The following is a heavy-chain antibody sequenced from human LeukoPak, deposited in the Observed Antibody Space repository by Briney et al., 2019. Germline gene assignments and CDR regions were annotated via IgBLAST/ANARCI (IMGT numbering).Heavy chain of an antibody. J-gene: IGHJ4*02. CDR2: ISSSSSYI. V-gene: IGHV3-21*01. D-gene: IGHD6-19*01. Sequence: GGSLRLSCAASGFTFSSYSMNWVRQAPGKGLEWVSSISSSSSYIYYADSVKGRFTISRDNAKNSLYLQMNSLRAEDTAVYYCARDRGEQWLVNGLDYWGQGTLVTVSS. CDR1: GFTFSSYS. CDR3: ARDRGEQWLVNGLDY.